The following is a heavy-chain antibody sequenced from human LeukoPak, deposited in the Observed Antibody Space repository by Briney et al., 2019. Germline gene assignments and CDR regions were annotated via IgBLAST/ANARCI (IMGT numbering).Heavy chain of an antibody. CDR1: GXSLSSNGYY. CDR2: IYYSGST. Sequence: PSETLSLTCTVSGXSLSSNGYYWNWIRQPPGKGLEWIVYIYYSGSTNYNPSPMRRVTISVDTSKNQFSLKLSSVTAADTAVYYCARLRGYTYGSYFDYWGQGTLVTVSS. CDR3: ARLRGYTYGSYFDY. V-gene: IGHV4-61*08. D-gene: IGHD5-18*01. J-gene: IGHJ4*02.